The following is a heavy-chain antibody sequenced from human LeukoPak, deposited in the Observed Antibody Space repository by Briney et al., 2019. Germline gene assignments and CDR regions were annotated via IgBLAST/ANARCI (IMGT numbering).Heavy chain of an antibody. Sequence: SETLSLTCTVSGGSISSYYWSWIRQPPGKGLEWIGYIYYSGSTNYNPSLKSRVTISVDTSKNQFSLKLSSVTAADTAVYYCATVSYSGYDWYYFDYWGRGTLVTVSS. CDR3: ATVSYSGYDWYYFDY. CDR2: IYYSGST. V-gene: IGHV4-59*08. D-gene: IGHD5-12*01. J-gene: IGHJ4*02. CDR1: GGSISSYY.